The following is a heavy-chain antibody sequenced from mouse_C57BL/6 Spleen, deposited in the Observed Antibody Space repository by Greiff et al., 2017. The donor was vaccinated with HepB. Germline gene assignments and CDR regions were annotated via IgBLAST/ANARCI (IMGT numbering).Heavy chain of an antibody. CDR1: GFTFSNYW. CDR2: IRLKSDNYAT. Sequence: EVKLMESGGGLVQPGGSMKLSCVASGFTFSNYWMNWVRQSPEKGLEWVAQIRLKSDNYATHYAESVKGRFNISRDDSKSSVYLQMNNLRAEDTGIYYCTGITTDWYFDVWGTGTTVTVSS. J-gene: IGHJ1*03. CDR3: TGITTDWYFDV. V-gene: IGHV6-3*01. D-gene: IGHD2-4*01.